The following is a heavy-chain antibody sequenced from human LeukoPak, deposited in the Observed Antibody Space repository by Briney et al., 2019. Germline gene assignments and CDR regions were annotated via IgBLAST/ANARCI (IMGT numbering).Heavy chain of an antibody. D-gene: IGHD2-15*01. CDR3: ARAPVVADSYYYYGMDV. J-gene: IGHJ6*02. Sequence: GGSLRLSCAASGVTFSGYSMNWVRQAPGKGLEWVSAITATSLHIYYTDSVKGRFTISRDNAKNSLYLQMNSLRAEDTAVYYCARAPVVADSYYYYGMDVWGQGTTVTVSS. V-gene: IGHV3-21*01. CDR2: ITATSLHI. CDR1: GVTFSGYS.